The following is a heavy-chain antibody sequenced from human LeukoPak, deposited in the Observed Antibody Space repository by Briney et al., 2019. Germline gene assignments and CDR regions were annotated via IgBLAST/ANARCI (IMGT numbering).Heavy chain of an antibody. D-gene: IGHD6-13*01. V-gene: IGHV3-49*04. CDR1: GFPFRSCA. Sequence: GGSLRLSCAATGFPFRSCAMTWVRLAPGKGLEWVGFIRSKTYGGTTEYAASVKGRFTISRDDSKSIAYLQMNSLKTEDTAVYYCTRASSSTWSYYYYYMDVWGKGTTVTISS. CDR2: IRSKTYGGTT. CDR3: TRASSSTWSYYYYYMDV. J-gene: IGHJ6*03.